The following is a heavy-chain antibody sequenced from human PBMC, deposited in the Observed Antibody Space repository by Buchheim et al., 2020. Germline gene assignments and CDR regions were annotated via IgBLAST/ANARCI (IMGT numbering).Heavy chain of an antibody. V-gene: IGHV3-21*01. CDR2: ISSSSSYI. CDR1: GFTFSSYS. D-gene: IGHD6-13*01. J-gene: IGHJ6*02. Sequence: EVQLVESGGGLVKPGGSLRLSCAASGFTFSSYSMNWVRQAPGKGLEWVSSISSSSSYIYYADSVKGRFTISRDNSKNTVYLQMDRLRGEDSAVYYCTKDGAIGAIYYYYSGMDVWGQGTT. CDR3: TKDGAIGAIYYYYSGMDV.